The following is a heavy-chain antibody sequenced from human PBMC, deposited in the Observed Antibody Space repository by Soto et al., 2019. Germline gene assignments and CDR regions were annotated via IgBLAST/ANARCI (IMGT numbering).Heavy chain of an antibody. J-gene: IGHJ5*02. CDR1: GYSFTSYW. CDR3: ARLSRPAAIKGWFDP. D-gene: IGHD2-2*01. Sequence: PGESLKISCKGSGYSFTSYWIGWVRQMPGKGLEWMGIIYPGDSDTRYSPSFQGQVTISADKSISTAYLQWSSLKASDTAMYYCARLSRPAAIKGWFDPWGQGTLVTVSS. CDR2: IYPGDSDT. V-gene: IGHV5-51*01.